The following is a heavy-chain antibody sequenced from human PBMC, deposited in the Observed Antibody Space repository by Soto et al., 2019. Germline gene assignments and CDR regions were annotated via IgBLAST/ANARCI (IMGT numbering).Heavy chain of an antibody. J-gene: IGHJ4*02. CDR2: ISSGGST. Sequence: EVQLLESGGGLVQPEGSLRLSCAASGFTFTSYAMGWVRQAPGKGLEWVSVISSGGSTYYADSVRGRFTISRDNSKATLSLQMTSLRAEDTAVYYCAKRRGAGGHFDYWGQGALVTVSS. CDR1: GFTFTSYA. D-gene: IGHD2-15*01. CDR3: AKRRGAGGHFDY. V-gene: IGHV3-23*01.